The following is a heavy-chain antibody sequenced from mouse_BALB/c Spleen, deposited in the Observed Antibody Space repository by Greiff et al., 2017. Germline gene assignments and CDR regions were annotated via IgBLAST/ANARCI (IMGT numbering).Heavy chain of an antibody. CDR1: GFTFSSYG. Sequence: DVKLVESGGDLVKPGGSLKLSCAASGFTFSSYGMSWVRQTPDKRLEWVATISSGGSYTYYPDSVKGRFTISRDNAKNTLYLQMSSLKSEDTAMYYCASPRGFAYWGQGTLVTVSA. CDR2: ISSGGSYT. CDR3: ASPRGFAY. J-gene: IGHJ3*01. V-gene: IGHV5-6*02.